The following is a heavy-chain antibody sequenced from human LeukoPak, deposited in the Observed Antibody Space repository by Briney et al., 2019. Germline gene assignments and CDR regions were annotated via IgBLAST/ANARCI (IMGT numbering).Heavy chain of an antibody. J-gene: IGHJ1*01. D-gene: IGHD2-2*01. Sequence: SETLSLTCTVSGGSISSHYWSWIRQPPGKGLEWIGYIYYSGSTNYNPSLKSRVTISVDTSKNQFSLKLSSVTAAGTAVYYCARVVAEGYCSSTSCPAWYIQHWGQGTLVTVSS. CDR1: GGSISSHY. V-gene: IGHV4-59*11. CDR2: IYYSGST. CDR3: ARVVAEGYCSSTSCPAWYIQH.